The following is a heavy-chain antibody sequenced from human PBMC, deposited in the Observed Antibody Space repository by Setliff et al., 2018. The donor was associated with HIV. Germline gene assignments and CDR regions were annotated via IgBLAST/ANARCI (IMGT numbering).Heavy chain of an antibody. Sequence: GESLTISCRVSGYSFTSYWIAWVRQMPGRGLEWMGNIYPGDSETRYSPSFVGQVTFSVDKSVNTAYLQRRSLKASDTAMYYCARGGLYDSGGYYPPPAGRIDSWGPGTLVTVPQ. CDR3: ARGGLYDSGGYYPPPAGRIDS. CDR1: GYSFTSYW. V-gene: IGHV5-51*01. D-gene: IGHD3-22*01. J-gene: IGHJ4*02. CDR2: IYPGDSET.